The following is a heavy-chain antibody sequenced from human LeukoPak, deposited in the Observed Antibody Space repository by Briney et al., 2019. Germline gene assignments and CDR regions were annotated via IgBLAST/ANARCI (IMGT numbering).Heavy chain of an antibody. Sequence: ASVKVSCKASGGTFSSYAISWVRQAPGQGLEWMGGIIPIFGTANYAQKFQGRVTITADESTSTAYMELSSLRSEDTAVYYCARDFLHDYVWGSYPLGAFDIWGQGTMVTVSS. CDR3: ARDFLHDYVWGSYPLGAFDI. V-gene: IGHV1-69*13. D-gene: IGHD3-16*02. J-gene: IGHJ3*02. CDR2: IIPIFGTA. CDR1: GGTFSSYA.